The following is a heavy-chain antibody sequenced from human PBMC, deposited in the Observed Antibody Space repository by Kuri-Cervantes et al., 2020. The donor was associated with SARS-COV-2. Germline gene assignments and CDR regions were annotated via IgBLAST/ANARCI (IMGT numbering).Heavy chain of an antibody. J-gene: IGHJ4*02. Sequence: ASVKVSCKASGYTFTGYYMHWVRQAPGQGLEWMGRINPNSGGTNYAQKFQGRVTMTRDKSISTAYMELSRLRSDDTAVYYCARDRPYSSSWYSDYWGQGTVVTVSS. CDR1: GYTFTGYY. CDR3: ARDRPYSSSWYSDY. D-gene: IGHD2-2*01. V-gene: IGHV1-2*06. CDR2: INPNSGGT.